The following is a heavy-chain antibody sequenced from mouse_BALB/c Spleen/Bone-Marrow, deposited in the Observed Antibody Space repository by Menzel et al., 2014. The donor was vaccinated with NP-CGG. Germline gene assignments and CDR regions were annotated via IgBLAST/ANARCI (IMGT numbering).Heavy chain of an antibody. CDR1: GYTFTSYF. J-gene: IGHJ1*01. CDR3: AYYRYDEYFDV. Sequence: VQLQQSGPELVKPGASVKMSCKASGYTFTSYFIHWVKQRPGQGLEWIGWLYPGDGSTKYNEKFKVKTTLTADKSSSTAYMFLSSLTSEDSAIYFCAYYRYDEYFDVWGAGTTVTVSS. V-gene: IGHV1S56*01. D-gene: IGHD2-14*01. CDR2: LYPGDGST.